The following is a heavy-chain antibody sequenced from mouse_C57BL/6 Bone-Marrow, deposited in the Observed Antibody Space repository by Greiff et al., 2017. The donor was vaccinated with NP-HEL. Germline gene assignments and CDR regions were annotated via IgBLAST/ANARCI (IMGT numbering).Heavy chain of an antibody. CDR2: SRNKANDYTT. CDR1: GFTFSDFY. D-gene: IGHD2-1*01. J-gene: IGHJ3*01. Sequence: EVQRVESGGGLVQSGRSLRLSCATSGFTFSDFYMEWVRQAPGKGLEWIAASRNKANDYTTEYSASVKGRFIVSRDTSQSILYLQMNALRAEDTAMYYCARGHGNYESWFAYWGQGTLVTVSA. V-gene: IGHV7-1*01. CDR3: ARGHGNYESWFAY.